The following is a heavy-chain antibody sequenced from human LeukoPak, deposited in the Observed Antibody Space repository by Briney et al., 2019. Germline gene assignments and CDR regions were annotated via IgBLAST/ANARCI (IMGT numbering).Heavy chain of an antibody. CDR3: ARHESDSSGYYYQGIAFDI. CDR2: IYYSGST. CDR1: GGSISSSSYY. V-gene: IGHV4-39*01. J-gene: IGHJ3*02. Sequence: SETLSLTCTVSGGSISSSSYYWGWIRQPQGKGLEWIGSIYYSGSTYYNPSLKSRVTISVDTSKNQFSLKLSSVTAADTAVYYCARHESDSSGYYYQGIAFDIWGQGTMVTVSS. D-gene: IGHD3-22*01.